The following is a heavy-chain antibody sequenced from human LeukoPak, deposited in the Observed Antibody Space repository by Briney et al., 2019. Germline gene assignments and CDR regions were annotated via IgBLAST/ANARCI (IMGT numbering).Heavy chain of an antibody. D-gene: IGHD6-19*01. CDR1: GYTFTSYY. V-gene: IGHV1-46*01. Sequence: ASVKVSCKASGYTFTSYYMHWVRQAPGQGLEWMGIINPSGGSTSYAQKFQGRVTMATDTSTSTAYMELRSLRSDDTAVYYCARESSRSSGWTNWFDPWGQGTLVTVSS. CDR3: ARESSRSSGWTNWFDP. J-gene: IGHJ5*02. CDR2: INPSGGST.